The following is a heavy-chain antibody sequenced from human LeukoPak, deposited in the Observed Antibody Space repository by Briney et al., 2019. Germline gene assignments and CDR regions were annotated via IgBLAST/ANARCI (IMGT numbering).Heavy chain of an antibody. V-gene: IGHV3-23*01. Sequence: GGSLRLSCAASGFTVSSYAMSWVRLAPGKGLEWVSAISGSGVSTYYADSVKGRFTISRDNSKNTLYLQMNSLRAEDTAVYYCAKGEMSGQDHYYYYGMDVWGQGTTVTVSS. D-gene: IGHD3-3*01. CDR2: ISGSGVST. J-gene: IGHJ6*02. CDR1: GFTVSSYA. CDR3: AKGEMSGQDHYYYYGMDV.